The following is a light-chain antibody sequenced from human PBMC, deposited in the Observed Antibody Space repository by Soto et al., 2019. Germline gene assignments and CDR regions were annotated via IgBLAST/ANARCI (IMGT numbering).Light chain of an antibody. CDR1: QSLLHSNGYNY. V-gene: IGKV2-28*01. Sequence: DIVLTQSPLSLPVTPGEPASISCRSSQSLLHSNGYNYLDWYLQKPGQSPQLLIYLGSNRSSGVPDRSSGSGSGTDLTLKISRVEAEDVGVYYCMQALQSPRTFGQGTKVEFK. CDR2: LGS. J-gene: IGKJ1*01. CDR3: MQALQSPRT.